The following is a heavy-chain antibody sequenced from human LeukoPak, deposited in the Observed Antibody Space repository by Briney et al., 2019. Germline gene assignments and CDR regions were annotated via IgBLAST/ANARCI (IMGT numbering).Heavy chain of an antibody. Sequence: GGSLRLSCAASGFTFSSYSMNWVRQAPGKGLEWVSSISSSSSYIYYADPVKGRFTISRDNAKNSLYLQMNSLRAEDTAVYYCARDPRGYSHGSHFDYWGQGTLVTVSS. J-gene: IGHJ4*02. CDR3: ARDPRGYSHGSHFDY. CDR1: GFTFSSYS. CDR2: ISSSSSYI. V-gene: IGHV3-21*01. D-gene: IGHD5-18*01.